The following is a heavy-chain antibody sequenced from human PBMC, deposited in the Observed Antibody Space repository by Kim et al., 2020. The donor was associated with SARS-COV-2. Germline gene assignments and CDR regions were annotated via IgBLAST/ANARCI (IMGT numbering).Heavy chain of an antibody. D-gene: IGHD3-16*01. Sequence: SETLSLTCTVSGGSISSGGYYWSWIRQHPGKGLEWIGYIYYSGSTYYNPSLKSRVTISVDTSKNQFSLKLSSVTAADTAVYYCARGPSSPGDNWFDPWGQGTLVTVSS. CDR2: IYYSGST. CDR1: GGSISSGGYY. J-gene: IGHJ5*02. CDR3: ARGPSSPGDNWFDP. V-gene: IGHV4-31*03.